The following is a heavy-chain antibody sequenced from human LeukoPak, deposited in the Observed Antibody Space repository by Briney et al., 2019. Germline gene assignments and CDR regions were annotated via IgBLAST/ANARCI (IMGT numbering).Heavy chain of an antibody. D-gene: IGHD3-22*01. V-gene: IGHV4-4*02. CDR1: GGSISSSNW. CDR2: IYHSGST. Sequence: SGTLSLTCAVSGGSISSSNWWSWVRQPPGKGLEWIGEIYHSGSTNYNPSLKSRVTISVDKSKNQFSLKLSSVTAADTAVYYCARDKYYDSSGYYPFDYWGQGTLVTVSS. J-gene: IGHJ4*02. CDR3: ARDKYYDSSGYYPFDY.